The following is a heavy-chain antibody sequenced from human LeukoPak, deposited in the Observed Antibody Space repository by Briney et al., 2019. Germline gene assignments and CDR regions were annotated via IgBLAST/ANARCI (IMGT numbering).Heavy chain of an antibody. CDR3: VKAQYDFWSGLDY. CDR2: ISGNGGST. CDR1: GFSVSGYY. Sequence: GGSLRLSCAASGFSVSGYYMSWVRQAPGKGLEYVSAISGNGGSTYYADSVKGRFTISRDNSKNTLYLQMSSLRTEDTAIYYCVKAQYDFWSGLDYWGQGTLVTVSS. D-gene: IGHD3-3*01. J-gene: IGHJ4*02. V-gene: IGHV3-64D*09.